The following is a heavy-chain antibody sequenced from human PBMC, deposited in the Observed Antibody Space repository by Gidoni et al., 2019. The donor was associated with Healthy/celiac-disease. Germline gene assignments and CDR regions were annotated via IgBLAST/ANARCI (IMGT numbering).Heavy chain of an antibody. J-gene: IGHJ4*02. CDR3: AKSTRGFSYYFDY. CDR1: GFTFSSYG. V-gene: IGHV3-30*02. D-gene: IGHD5-12*01. CDR2: IRYDGSNK. Sequence: QVQLVESGGGVVQPGGSLRLSWAASGFTFSSYGMHWVRQAPGKGLEWVAFIRYDGSNKYYADSVKGRFTISRDNSKNTLYLQMNSLRAEDTAVYYCAKSTRGFSYYFDYWGQGTLVTVSS.